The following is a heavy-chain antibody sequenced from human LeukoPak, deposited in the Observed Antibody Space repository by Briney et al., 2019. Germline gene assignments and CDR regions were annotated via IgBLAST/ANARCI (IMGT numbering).Heavy chain of an antibody. V-gene: IGHV4-4*02. CDR2: VSHSGST. CDR1: GDSISNTYW. CDR3: ARDPPGSGINFDQ. Sequence: SGTLSLTCAVSGDSISNTYWWTWVRQPPGKGLEWIGEVSHSGSTNYKPSLKGRVTISLDKSNNQFSLKLTSVTAADTAVYYCARDPPGSGINFDQWGQGTLVTVSS. D-gene: IGHD3-10*01. J-gene: IGHJ4*02.